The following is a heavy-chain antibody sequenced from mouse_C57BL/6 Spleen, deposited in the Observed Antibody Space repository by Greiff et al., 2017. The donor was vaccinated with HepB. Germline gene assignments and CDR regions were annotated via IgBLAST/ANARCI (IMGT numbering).Heavy chain of an antibody. Sequence: QVQLQQPGAELVKPGASVKMSCKASGYTFTSYWITWVKQRPGQGLEWIGDIYPGSGSTNYNEKFKSKATLTVDTSSSTAYMQLSSLTSEDSAVYYCARTYYEYRYYYFDYWGQGTTLTVSS. V-gene: IGHV1-55*01. CDR2: IYPGSGST. CDR1: GYTFTSYW. CDR3: ARTYYEYRYYYFDY. D-gene: IGHD2-10*01. J-gene: IGHJ2*01.